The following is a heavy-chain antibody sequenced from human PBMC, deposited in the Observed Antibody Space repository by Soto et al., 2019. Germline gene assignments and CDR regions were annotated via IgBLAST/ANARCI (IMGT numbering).Heavy chain of an antibody. CDR2: ISPYSTNT. V-gene: IGHV1-18*04. CDR3: ARDRVAGIWGDAFDI. J-gene: IGHJ3*02. D-gene: IGHD3-16*01. CDR1: DYTFTNHG. Sequence: ASVKGSCNSSDYTFTNHGINRVRQAPGQGLEWMRWISPYSTNTNYAQKLQGRVNMTTDTSTSTAYMDLRSLTSDDTAGYYCARDRVAGIWGDAFDIWGQGTMVTASS.